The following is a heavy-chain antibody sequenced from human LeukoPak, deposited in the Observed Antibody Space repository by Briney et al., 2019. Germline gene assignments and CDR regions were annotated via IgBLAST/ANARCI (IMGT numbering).Heavy chain of an antibody. Sequence: GASAKVSCKASGYPFTGSYMYWVRQTPRQRLEWMGWINPNTGGTNYSQKFQGRVTATRDTSISTVYMELSRLTSDDTAVYYCARDQGCSSTSCQAALDVWGQGTTVAVSS. J-gene: IGHJ6*02. V-gene: IGHV1-2*02. CDR3: ARDQGCSSTSCQAALDV. D-gene: IGHD2-2*01. CDR1: GYPFTGSY. CDR2: INPNTGGT.